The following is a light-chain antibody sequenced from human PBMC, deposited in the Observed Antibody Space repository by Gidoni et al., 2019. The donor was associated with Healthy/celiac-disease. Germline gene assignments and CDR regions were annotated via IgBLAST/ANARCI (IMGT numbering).Light chain of an antibody. V-gene: IGKV1-39*01. CDR2: AAS. J-gene: IGKJ2*01. CDR1: QSISSY. CDR3: QQSYSNPPMYT. Sequence: DIQMNQSPSSLSASVGDRVTITCRASQSISSYLNWYQQKPGKAPKLLIYAASSLQSGVPSRFSGSGSGTDFTLTISSLQPEDFATYYCQQSYSNPPMYTFXQXTKLEIK.